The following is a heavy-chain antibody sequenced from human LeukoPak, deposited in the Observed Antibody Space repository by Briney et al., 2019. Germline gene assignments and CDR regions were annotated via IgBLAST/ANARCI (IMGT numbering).Heavy chain of an antibody. V-gene: IGHV3-48*03. Sequence: GGSLRLSCAASGFTFSSYEMNWVRQAPGKGLEWVSYISSSGSTIYYADSVKGRFTISGDNAKNSLYPQMNSLRAEDTAVYYCAREAGAYCGGDCYSDAFDIWGQGTMVTVSS. D-gene: IGHD2-21*02. CDR1: GFTFSSYE. CDR2: ISSSGSTI. CDR3: AREAGAYCGGDCYSDAFDI. J-gene: IGHJ3*02.